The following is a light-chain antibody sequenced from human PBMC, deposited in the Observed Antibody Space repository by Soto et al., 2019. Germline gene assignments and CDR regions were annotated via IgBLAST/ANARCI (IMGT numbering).Light chain of an antibody. Sequence: QAVVTQSPSASASLGASVKLTCTLSSGHRTYAIAWHQQQPEKGPRYLMKLNSDGSHTKGDGIPDRFSGSSFGAERYLTISSLQSEDEADYYCQTWATGILVFGGGTKLSVL. CDR2: LNSDGSH. V-gene: IGLV4-69*01. CDR1: SGHRTYA. CDR3: QTWATGILV. J-gene: IGLJ3*02.